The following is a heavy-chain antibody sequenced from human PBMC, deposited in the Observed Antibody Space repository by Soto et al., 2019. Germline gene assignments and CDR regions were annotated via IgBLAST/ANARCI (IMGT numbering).Heavy chain of an antibody. CDR3: IRNSNWFFKEGDQ. Sequence: EVQLVESGGGLVKPGGSLRLSCVASGFNFNNAWMNWVRQVPGKGLERVGRVKGKTAGGTTDYAAPMEGRFTISRDDSKNTLYLQMNSLKTGDTAVYYCIRNSNWFFKEGDQWGQGTLVTVSS. D-gene: IGHD3-3*02. J-gene: IGHJ4*02. CDR2: VKGKTAGGTT. V-gene: IGHV3-15*07. CDR1: GFNFNNAW.